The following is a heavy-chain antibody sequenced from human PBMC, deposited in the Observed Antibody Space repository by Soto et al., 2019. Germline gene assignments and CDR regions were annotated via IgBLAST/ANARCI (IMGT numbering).Heavy chain of an antibody. V-gene: IGHV4-4*07. CDR2: IYTSGST. CDR3: ATTLYSSSSGWFDP. J-gene: IGHJ5*02. Sequence: ASETLSLTCTVSGGSISSYYWRWIRQPAGKGLEWIGRIYTSGSTNYNPSLKSRVTMSVDTSKNQFSLKLSYVTAADTAVYYCATTLYSSSSGWFDPWGQGTLVTVSS. CDR1: GGSISSYY. D-gene: IGHD6-6*01.